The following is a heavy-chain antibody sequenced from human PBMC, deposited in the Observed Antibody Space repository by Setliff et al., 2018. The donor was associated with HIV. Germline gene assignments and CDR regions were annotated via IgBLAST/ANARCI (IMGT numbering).Heavy chain of an antibody. J-gene: IGHJ5*02. Sequence: SETLSLTCSVSGDSISNPNYYWGWIRQPPGKGPEWIGHVYARGSANYNPSLTSRVTISVPTSKNQFSLNLNSVTAADTATYYCARAKTIGSSALFLDPWGQGTPVTVSS. CDR1: GDSISNPNYY. CDR3: ARAKTIGSSALFLDP. V-gene: IGHV4-61*05. CDR2: VYARGSA. D-gene: IGHD2-2*03.